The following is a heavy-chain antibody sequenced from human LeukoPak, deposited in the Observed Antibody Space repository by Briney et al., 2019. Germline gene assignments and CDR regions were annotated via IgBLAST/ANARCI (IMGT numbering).Heavy chain of an antibody. V-gene: IGHV3-7*01. CDR3: ARAVTGFLEWFYYYYGMDV. CDR2: IKQDGSEK. J-gene: IGHJ6*02. Sequence: GGSLRLSCAASGFTFSSYWMSWVRQAPGKGLEWVANIKQDGSEKYYVDSVKGRFTISRDNAKNSLYLQMNSLRAEDTAVYYCARAVTGFLEWFYYYYGMDVWGQGTTVTVSS. CDR1: GFTFSSYW. D-gene: IGHD3-3*01.